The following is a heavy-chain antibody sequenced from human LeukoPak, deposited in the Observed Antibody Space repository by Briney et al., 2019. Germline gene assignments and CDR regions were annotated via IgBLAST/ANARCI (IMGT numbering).Heavy chain of an antibody. D-gene: IGHD3-16*01. V-gene: IGHV3-23*01. CDR3: AKDDNYIRFLS. Sequence: GGSLRLSCAASGFTFDKAWMTWVRQAPGKGLEWVSAISGSGGSTYYADSVKGRFTISRDNSKNTLYLQMNSLRAEDTAVYYCAKDDNYIRFLSWGQGTLVTVSS. CDR2: ISGSGGST. CDR1: GFTFDKAW. J-gene: IGHJ5*02.